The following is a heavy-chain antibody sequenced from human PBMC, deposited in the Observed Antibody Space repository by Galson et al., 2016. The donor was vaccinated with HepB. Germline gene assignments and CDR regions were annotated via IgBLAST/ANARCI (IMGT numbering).Heavy chain of an antibody. Sequence: TLSLTCTVSGGSIGSDDYYWSWIRQPPGKGLEWIGYIYYSGSSYYNPSLESRVAISVDTSKNQFSLNLSSVTAADTAVYYCARFGGGATHYYYAMDVWGQGTTVSVSS. V-gene: IGHV4-30-4*01. J-gene: IGHJ6*02. CDR3: ARFGGGATHYYYAMDV. D-gene: IGHD3-16*01. CDR2: IYYSGSS. CDR1: GGSIGSDDYY.